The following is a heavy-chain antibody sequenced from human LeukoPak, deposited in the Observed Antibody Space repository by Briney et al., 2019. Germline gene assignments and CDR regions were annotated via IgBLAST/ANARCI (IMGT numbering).Heavy chain of an antibody. CDR3: ASEMRGWNRPFDY. V-gene: IGHV3-21*01. J-gene: IGHJ4*02. D-gene: IGHD1-1*01. CDR2: ISSSSSYI. CDR1: GFTFSSYS. Sequence: PGGSLRLSCAASGFTFSSYSMNWVRQAPGKGLEWVSSISSSSSYIYYADSVKGRFTISRDNAKNSLYLQMNSLRAEDTAVYYCASEMRGWNRPFDYWGQGTLVTVSS.